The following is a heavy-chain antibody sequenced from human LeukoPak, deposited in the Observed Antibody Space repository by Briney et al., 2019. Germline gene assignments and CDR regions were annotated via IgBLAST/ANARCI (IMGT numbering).Heavy chain of an antibody. D-gene: IGHD6-13*01. CDR1: GFTFSRYS. Sequence: GGSLRLSCAASGFTFSRYSMNWVRQAPGKGLEWFSYIPVGGSPMYYADSVKGRFTISRDNAKSSLYLQMNSLRAEDTAVYYCARRGSSSWWFDPWGQGTLVTVSS. V-gene: IGHV3-48*04. CDR2: IPVGGSPM. CDR3: ARRGSSSWWFDP. J-gene: IGHJ5*02.